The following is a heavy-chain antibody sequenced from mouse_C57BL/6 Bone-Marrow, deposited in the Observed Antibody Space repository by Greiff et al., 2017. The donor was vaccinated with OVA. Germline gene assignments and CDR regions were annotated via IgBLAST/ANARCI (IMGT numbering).Heavy chain of an antibody. V-gene: IGHV1-75*01. CDR3: ARRITTVVAEYYFDY. CDR2: IFPGSGST. J-gene: IGHJ2*01. CDR1: GYTFTDYY. Sequence: VQLQQSGPELVKPGASVKISCKASGYTFTDYYINWVKQRPGQGLEWIGWIFPGSGSTYYNEKFKGKATLTVDKSSSTAYMLLSSLTSEDSAVYFCARRITTVVAEYYFDYWGQGTTLTVSS. D-gene: IGHD1-1*01.